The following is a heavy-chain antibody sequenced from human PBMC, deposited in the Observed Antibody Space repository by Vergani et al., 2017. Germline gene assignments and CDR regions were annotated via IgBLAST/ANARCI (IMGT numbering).Heavy chain of an antibody. D-gene: IGHD1-26*01. CDR3: AKVEVYIGIYDNLIFAY. CDR2: MSVDGTTK. J-gene: IGHJ4*02. V-gene: IGHV3-30*18. CDR1: GFTFSNYD. Sequence: QVQLVESGGGLVQPGRSLRLSCAASGFTFSNYDINWVRQAPGKVLEWVAVMSVDGTTKYYAEYVKGRFTVSRDNSQNTVYLQMNSLRTEDTAVYYCAKVEVYIGIYDNLIFAYWSQGALVTVSS.